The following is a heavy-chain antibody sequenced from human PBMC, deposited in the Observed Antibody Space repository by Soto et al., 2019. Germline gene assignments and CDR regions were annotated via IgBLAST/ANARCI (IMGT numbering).Heavy chain of an antibody. CDR3: ARDPPGLYQFDY. D-gene: IGHD3-16*02. J-gene: IGHJ4*02. CDR2: INLNNGKT. V-gene: IGHV1-18*04. Sequence: QVQLVQSGAEVKKPGASVKVSCKASGYTFSRYGISWVRQAPGQGLEWMGWINLNNGKTDYKRRLQGRVTMTTDTYTTTVYMELRNLRPDDTAMYYCARDPPGLYQFDYWGQGTLVTVSS. CDR1: GYTFSRYG.